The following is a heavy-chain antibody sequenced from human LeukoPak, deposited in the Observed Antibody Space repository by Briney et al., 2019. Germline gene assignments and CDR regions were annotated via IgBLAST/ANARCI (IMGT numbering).Heavy chain of an antibody. CDR3: ARLTYGSYLPVDY. J-gene: IGHJ4*02. D-gene: IGHD1-26*01. V-gene: IGHV4-39*01. Sequence: SETLSLACTVSGGSISSSSYYWGWIRQPPGKGLEWIGSIYYSGSTYYNPSLKSRVTISVDTSKNQFSLKLSSVTAADTAVYYCARLTYGSYLPVDYWGQGTLVTVSS. CDR1: GGSISSSSYY. CDR2: IYYSGST.